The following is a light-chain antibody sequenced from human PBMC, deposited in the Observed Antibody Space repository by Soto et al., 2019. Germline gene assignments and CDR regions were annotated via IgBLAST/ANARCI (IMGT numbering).Light chain of an antibody. CDR1: SSDVGGYNY. J-gene: IGLJ1*01. CDR3: SSYTTSNTRQIV. V-gene: IGLV2-14*03. CDR2: DVS. Sequence: QSVLTQPASVXGSPGQSITISCTGTSSDVGGYNYVSWYQHHPGKVPKLMIFDVSNRPSGVSNRFSGSKSGNTASLTISGLQPEDEADYYCSSYTTSNTRQIVFGTGTKVTVL.